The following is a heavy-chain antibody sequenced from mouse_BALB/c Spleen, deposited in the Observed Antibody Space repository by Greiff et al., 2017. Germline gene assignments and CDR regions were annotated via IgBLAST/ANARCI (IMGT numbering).Heavy chain of an antibody. CDR2: ISDGGSYT. CDR1: GFTFSDYY. J-gene: IGHJ1*01. D-gene: IGHD1-1*01. CDR3: ARDPDYYGSRGYFDV. Sequence: EVMLVESGGGLVKPGGSLKLSCAASGFTFSDYYMYWVRQTPEKRLEWVATISDGGSYTYYPDSVKGRFTISRDNAKNNLYLQMSSLKSEDTAMYYCARDPDYYGSRGYFDVWGAGTTVTVSS. V-gene: IGHV5-4*02.